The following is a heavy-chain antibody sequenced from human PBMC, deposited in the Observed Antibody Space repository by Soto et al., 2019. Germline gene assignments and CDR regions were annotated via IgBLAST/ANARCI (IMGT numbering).Heavy chain of an antibody. V-gene: IGHV4-31*03. CDR2: ISNRGNT. Sequence: QVQLQESGPGLLKPSQTLSLTCTVSGDSMNTANDYWTWLRQQPGKGLAWIGYISNRGNTFYTPSLESRVVISVDTSANQFSLKLSSVTAADSAVYFCARGTLKEIYSFDYWGQGTLVTVSS. CDR3: ARGTLKEIYSFDY. CDR1: GDSMNTANDY. J-gene: IGHJ4*02.